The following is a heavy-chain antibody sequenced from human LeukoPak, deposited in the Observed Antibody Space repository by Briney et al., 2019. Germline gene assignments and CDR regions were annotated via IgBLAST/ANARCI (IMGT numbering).Heavy chain of an antibody. D-gene: IGHD3-22*01. CDR3: ARAGYYYDSSGYLWYFDY. V-gene: IGHV4-39*07. Sequence: SETLSLTCTVSGGSISSSSYYWGWIRQPPGKGLEWIGSIYYSGSTYYNPSLKSRVTISVDTSKNQFSLKLSSVTAADTAVYYCARAGYYYDSSGYLWYFDYWGQGTLVTVSS. J-gene: IGHJ4*02. CDR2: IYYSGST. CDR1: GGSISSSSYY.